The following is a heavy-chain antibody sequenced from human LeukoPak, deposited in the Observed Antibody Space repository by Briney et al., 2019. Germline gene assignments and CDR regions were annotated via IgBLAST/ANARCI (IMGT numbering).Heavy chain of an antibody. J-gene: IGHJ4*02. Sequence: SGGSLRLSCAASGFTFSNAWMNWVRQAPGKGLEWVAVISYDGSNKYYADSVKGRFTISRDNSKNTLYLQMNSLRAEDTAVYYCARDAYVGYCSGGSCYTYYFDYWGQGTLVTVSS. CDR3: ARDAYVGYCSGGSCYTYYFDY. D-gene: IGHD2-15*01. CDR1: GFTFSNAW. CDR2: ISYDGSNK. V-gene: IGHV3-30-3*01.